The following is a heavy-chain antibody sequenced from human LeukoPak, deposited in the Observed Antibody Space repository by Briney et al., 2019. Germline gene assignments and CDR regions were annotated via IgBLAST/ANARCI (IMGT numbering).Heavy chain of an antibody. Sequence: ASVKVSCKASGYTFTGYYMHWVRQAPGQGLEWMGRINPNSGGTNYAQKFQGRVTMTRDTSISTAYMELSRLRSDDTAVYYCARDWSSSGWYADCWGQGTLVTISS. CDR3: ARDWSSSGWYADC. V-gene: IGHV1-2*06. D-gene: IGHD6-19*01. CDR1: GYTFTGYY. J-gene: IGHJ4*02. CDR2: INPNSGGT.